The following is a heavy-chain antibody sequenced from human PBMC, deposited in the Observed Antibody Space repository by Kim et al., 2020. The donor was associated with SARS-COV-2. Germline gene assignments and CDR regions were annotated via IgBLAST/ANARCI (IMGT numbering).Heavy chain of an antibody. J-gene: IGHJ4*02. V-gene: IGHV3-7*01. Sequence: GSEKNYVDSVKGRFTISRDNANNSLYLQMNSLSAESTAVYYCARGSPADYWGQGTLVTVSS. CDR3: ARGSPADY. CDR2: GSEK.